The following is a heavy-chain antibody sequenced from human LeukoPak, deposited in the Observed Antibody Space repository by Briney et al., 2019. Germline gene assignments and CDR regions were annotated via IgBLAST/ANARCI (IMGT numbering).Heavy chain of an antibody. J-gene: IGHJ3*02. CDR1: GGTFSSYA. D-gene: IGHD3-22*01. CDR3: AREGANYYDSSGYYGAFDI. V-gene: IGHV1-69*04. Sequence: SVKVSCKASGGTFSSYAISWVRQAPGQGLEWMGRIIPILGIANYAQKFQGRVTITADKSTSTAYMELSRLRSDDTAVYYCAREGANYYDSSGYYGAFDIWGQGTMVTVSS. CDR2: IIPILGIA.